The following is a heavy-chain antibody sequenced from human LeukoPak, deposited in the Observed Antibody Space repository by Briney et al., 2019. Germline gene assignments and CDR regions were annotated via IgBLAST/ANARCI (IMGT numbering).Heavy chain of an antibody. D-gene: IGHD3-3*01. Sequence: PSETLSLTCAVYGGSFSGYYWSWIRQPPGKGLEWIGEINHSGSTNYNPSLKSRVTISVDTSKNKFSLKLSSVTAADTAVYYCARGNKYYDFWSGSRDKSFDYWGQGTLVTVSS. CDR3: ARGNKYYDFWSGSRDKSFDY. CDR1: GGSFSGYY. J-gene: IGHJ4*02. V-gene: IGHV4-34*01. CDR2: INHSGST.